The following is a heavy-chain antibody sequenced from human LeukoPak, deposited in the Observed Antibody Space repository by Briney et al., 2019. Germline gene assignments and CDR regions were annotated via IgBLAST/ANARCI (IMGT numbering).Heavy chain of an antibody. CDR2: INPNSGGT. D-gene: IGHD2-21*02. CDR1: GYTFTGYY. J-gene: IGHJ6*03. Sequence: GASVKVSCKASGYTFTGYYMHWVRQAPGQGLEWMGWINPNSGGTNYAQKLQGRVTMTRDTSISTAYMELSRLRSDDTAVYYCARDPPKHIVVVTASGYMDVWGKGTTVTVSS. CDR3: ARDPPKHIVVVTASGYMDV. V-gene: IGHV1-2*02.